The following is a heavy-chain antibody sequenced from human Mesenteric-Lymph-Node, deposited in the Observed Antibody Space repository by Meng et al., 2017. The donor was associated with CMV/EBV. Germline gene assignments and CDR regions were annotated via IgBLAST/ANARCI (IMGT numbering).Heavy chain of an antibody. Sequence: SCAASECTFRSYGMHWVRQAPGKGLEWVAVIWYDGSNKYYADSVKGRFTISRDNSKNTLYLQMNSLRLEDTAVYYCARKTTGTLGVDYWGQGTLVTVSS. D-gene: IGHD1-1*01. CDR3: ARKTTGTLGVDY. CDR2: IWYDGSNK. J-gene: IGHJ4*02. CDR1: ECTFRSYG. V-gene: IGHV3-33*01.